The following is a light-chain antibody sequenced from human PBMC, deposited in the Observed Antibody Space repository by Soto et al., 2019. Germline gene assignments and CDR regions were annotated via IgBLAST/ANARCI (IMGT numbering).Light chain of an antibody. CDR3: QQSYSAPFT. CDR2: STS. V-gene: IGKV1-39*01. Sequence: DIPMTQSPSSLSASVGDRVTVTCRASQRISNSLNWYQQKPGQAPKLLIYSTSSLHTGVPSRFSGSGSGTDFTLTISSLQPEDFATYFCQQSYSAPFTFGGGTKVEI. CDR1: QRISNS. J-gene: IGKJ4*01.